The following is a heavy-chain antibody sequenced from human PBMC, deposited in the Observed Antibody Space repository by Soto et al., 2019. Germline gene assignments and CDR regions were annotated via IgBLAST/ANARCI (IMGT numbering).Heavy chain of an antibody. CDR2: ISGSGGST. Sequence: TGGSLRLSCAASGFTFSSYAMSWVRQAPGKGLEWVSAISGSGGSTYYADSVKGRFTISRDNSKNTLYLQMNSLRAEDTAVYYCAKDSSPVLRYFDWLLYSAGFDYWGQGTLVTVSS. V-gene: IGHV3-23*01. CDR3: AKDSSPVLRYFDWLLYSAGFDY. CDR1: GFTFSSYA. J-gene: IGHJ4*02. D-gene: IGHD3-9*01.